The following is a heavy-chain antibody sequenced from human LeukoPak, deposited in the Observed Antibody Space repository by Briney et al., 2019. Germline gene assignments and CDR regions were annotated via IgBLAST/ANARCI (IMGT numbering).Heavy chain of an antibody. Sequence: GGSLRLSCAASGFTFSNYGIHWVRQAPGKGLEWVAIISYDGTNKYYADSVKGRFTISRDNSKNTLYLQMNCLRAEDTAMYYCAKEEGVMAIAGSPSGYWGQGTLVTVSS. V-gene: IGHV3-30*18. CDR3: AKEEGVMAIAGSPSGY. D-gene: IGHD2-21*01. J-gene: IGHJ4*02. CDR1: GFTFSNYG. CDR2: ISYDGTNK.